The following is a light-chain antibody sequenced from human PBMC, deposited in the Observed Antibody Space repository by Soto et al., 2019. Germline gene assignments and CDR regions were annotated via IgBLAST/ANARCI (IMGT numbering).Light chain of an antibody. CDR1: SSNIGSNH. J-gene: IGLJ1*01. Sequence: QSALTQPPSASGTPGQRVTISCSGSSSNIGSNHVYWYQQLQGTAPKLVIYSSNQRPSGVPDRLSGSTSGTSASLAISGLRSEDEADYYCAAWDDSLRGYVFGTGTKLTVL. CDR2: SSN. CDR3: AAWDDSLRGYV. V-gene: IGLV1-47*02.